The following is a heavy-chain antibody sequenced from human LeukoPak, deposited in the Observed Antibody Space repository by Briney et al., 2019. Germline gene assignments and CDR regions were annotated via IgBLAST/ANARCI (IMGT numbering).Heavy chain of an antibody. D-gene: IGHD2-15*01. CDR1: GFTFSSYA. CDR3: AKWGCSGGSCYPFGY. J-gene: IGHJ4*02. V-gene: IGHV3-30*04. Sequence: GGSLRLSCAASGFTFSSYAMHWVRQAPGKGLEWVAVISYDGSNKYYADSVKGRFTISRDNSKNTVYLQMNSLRGEDTAVYYCAKWGCSGGSCYPFGYWGQGTLVTVSS. CDR2: ISYDGSNK.